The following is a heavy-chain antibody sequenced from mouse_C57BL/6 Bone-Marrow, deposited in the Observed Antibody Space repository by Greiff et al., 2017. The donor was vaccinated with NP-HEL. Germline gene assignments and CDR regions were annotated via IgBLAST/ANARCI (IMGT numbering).Heavy chain of an antibody. CDR1: GYTFTSYG. J-gene: IGHJ1*03. CDR3: AINWDVRYFEV. D-gene: IGHD4-1*01. Sequence: QVQLQQSGAELARPGASVKLSCKASGYTFTSYGISWVKQRTGQGLEWIGEIYPRSGNTYYNEKFKGKATLTADKSSSTAYMELRSLTSEDSAVYFCAINWDVRYFEVWGTGTTVTVSS. V-gene: IGHV1-81*01. CDR2: IYPRSGNT.